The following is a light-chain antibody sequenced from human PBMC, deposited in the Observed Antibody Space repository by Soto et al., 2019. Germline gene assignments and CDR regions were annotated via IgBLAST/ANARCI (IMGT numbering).Light chain of an antibody. CDR1: QSVSSPY. V-gene: IGKV3-20*01. CDR2: GAS. Sequence: EIVLTQSPGTLSLSPGERATLSCRASQSVSSPYLAWYQQKPGQAPRLLIYGASSRATGIPDRFSGSGSGTDFTITISRLKPEDFAVYYCQRYDISPFPFGQGTKLEIK. CDR3: QRYDISPFP. J-gene: IGKJ2*01.